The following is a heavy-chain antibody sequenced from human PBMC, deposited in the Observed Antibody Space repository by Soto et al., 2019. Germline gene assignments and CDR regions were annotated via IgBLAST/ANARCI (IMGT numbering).Heavy chain of an antibody. V-gene: IGHV3-48*03. Sequence: GGSLRLSCAASGFTFSSYEMNWVRQAPGKGLEWVSYISSSGSTIYYADSVKGRFTISRDNAKNSLYLQMNSLRAEDTAVYYCAGTVVVTYYDILTGYYTHSYYYYGMDVWGQGTTVTVSS. D-gene: IGHD3-9*01. J-gene: IGHJ6*02. CDR2: ISSSGSTI. CDR1: GFTFSSYE. CDR3: AGTVVVTYYDILTGYYTHSYYYYGMDV.